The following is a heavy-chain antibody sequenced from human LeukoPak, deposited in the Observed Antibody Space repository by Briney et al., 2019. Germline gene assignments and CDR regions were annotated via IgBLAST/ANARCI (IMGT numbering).Heavy chain of an antibody. Sequence: PGGSLRLSCAASGFTFSSYAMSWVRQAPGKGLEWVSAISGSGGSTYYADSVKGRFTISRDNSKNTLYLQMNSLRAEDTAVYCCASRITIFGVVIASTFDYWGQGTLVTVSS. J-gene: IGHJ4*02. D-gene: IGHD3-3*01. V-gene: IGHV3-23*01. CDR1: GFTFSSYA. CDR3: ASRITIFGVVIASTFDY. CDR2: ISGSGGST.